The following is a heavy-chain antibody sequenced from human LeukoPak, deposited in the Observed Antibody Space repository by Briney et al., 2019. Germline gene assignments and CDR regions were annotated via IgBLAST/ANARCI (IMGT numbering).Heavy chain of an antibody. D-gene: IGHD3-3*01. V-gene: IGHV3-11*04. J-gene: IGHJ6*03. CDR1: GFTFSDYY. Sequence: GGSLRLSCAASGFTFSDYYMSWIRQAPGRGLEWVSYISSSGSTIYYADSVKGRFTISRDNAKNSLYLQMNSLRAEDTAMYYCARDTDFWSGYYIRYYYYYMDVWGKGTTVTVSS. CDR3: ARDTDFWSGYYIRYYYYYMDV. CDR2: ISSSGSTI.